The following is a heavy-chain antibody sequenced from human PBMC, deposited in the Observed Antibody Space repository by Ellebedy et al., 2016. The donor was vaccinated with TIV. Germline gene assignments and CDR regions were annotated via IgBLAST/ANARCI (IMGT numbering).Heavy chain of an antibody. CDR1: GFPFSNHA. J-gene: IGHJ4*02. CDR3: AKEFSSPGPFDY. Sequence: GESLKISXAASGFPFSNHAISWVRQAPGKGLEWVSAISNSGTNTWYAASLKGRFTISRDNFKNTLYLQMNSLSVEDTALYYCAKEFSSPGPFDYWGQGALVTVSS. V-gene: IGHV3-23*01. CDR2: ISNSGTNT.